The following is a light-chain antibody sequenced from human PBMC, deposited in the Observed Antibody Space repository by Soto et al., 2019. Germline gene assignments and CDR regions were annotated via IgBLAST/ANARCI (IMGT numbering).Light chain of an antibody. J-gene: IGLJ1*01. CDR2: DVT. V-gene: IGLV2-14*03. Sequence: QSALTQPASLSGSPGQSITISCTGTGSDIGGYNYVSWYQQHPGKAPKLIIHDVTNRPSGVSDRFFGSKSGNTASLTISGLQAEDEADYYCSSYRASSTTHYVFGTGTKLT. CDR1: GSDIGGYNY. CDR3: SSYRASSTTHYV.